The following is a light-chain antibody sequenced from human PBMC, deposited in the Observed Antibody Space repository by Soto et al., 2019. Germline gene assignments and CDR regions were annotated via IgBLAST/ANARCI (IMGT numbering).Light chain of an antibody. Sequence: LTQSPSSLSASVGDRATLSCRASQSVSSSYLAWYQQKPGQAPRLLIYGASSRATGIPDRFSGSGSGTDFTLTISSLEPEDFAVYYCHQRQSWPRTFGQGTKVDIK. CDR3: HQRQSWPRT. CDR1: QSVSSSY. CDR2: GAS. J-gene: IGKJ1*01. V-gene: IGKV3D-20*02.